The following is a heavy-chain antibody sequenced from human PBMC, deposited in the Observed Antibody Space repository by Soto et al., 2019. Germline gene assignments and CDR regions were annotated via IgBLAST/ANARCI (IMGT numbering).Heavy chain of an antibody. CDR3: ATASGRGDYGSSQYYSSY. J-gene: IGHJ4*02. V-gene: IGHV5-51*01. D-gene: IGHD3-22*01. Sequence: GESLTISCKGSGYNFINYWIGWVRQVPGKGLEWMGNIYPGDFDIKYSPSFRGQVTISVDKSTTTAYLQWSSLKASDTGIYFCATASGRGDYGSSQYYSSYRGRGTLVTVSS. CDR1: GYNFINYW. CDR2: IYPGDFDI.